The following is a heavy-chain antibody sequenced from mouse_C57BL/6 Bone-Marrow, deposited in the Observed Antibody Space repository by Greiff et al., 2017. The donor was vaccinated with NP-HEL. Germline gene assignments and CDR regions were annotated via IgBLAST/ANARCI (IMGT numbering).Heavy chain of an antibody. CDR2: INPNNGGT. V-gene: IGHV1-22*01. D-gene: IGHD2-5*01. CDR1: GYTFTDYN. CDR3: ARLAISYYSNYGGYFDY. Sequence: EVQLQESGPELVKPGASVKMSCKASGYTFTDYNMHWVKQSHGKSLEWIGYINPNNGGTSYNQKFKGKATLTVNKSSSTAYMELRSLTSEGSAVYYCARLAISYYSNYGGYFDYWGQGTTLTVSS. J-gene: IGHJ2*01.